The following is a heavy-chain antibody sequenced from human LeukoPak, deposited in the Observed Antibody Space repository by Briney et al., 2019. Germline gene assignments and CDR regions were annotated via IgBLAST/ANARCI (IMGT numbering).Heavy chain of an antibody. D-gene: IGHD3-16*02. Sequence: SETLSLTCTVSGGSISSGDYYWSWLRQPPGKGLEWIGYIYYSGSAYYNPSLKSRVTISVDTSKNQFSLKLSSVTAADTAVYYCARARIMITFGGVIAPNYFDYWGQGTLVTVSS. V-gene: IGHV4-30-4*01. CDR1: GGSISSGDYY. CDR2: IYYSGSA. J-gene: IGHJ4*02. CDR3: ARARIMITFGGVIAPNYFDY.